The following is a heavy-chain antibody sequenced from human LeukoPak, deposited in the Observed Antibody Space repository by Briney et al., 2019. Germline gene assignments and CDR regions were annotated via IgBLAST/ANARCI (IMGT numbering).Heavy chain of an antibody. J-gene: IGHJ4*02. V-gene: IGHV3-21*01. Sequence: PGGSLRLSCAAPGFTFSTYSMNWVRQAPGKGLEWVSSISSSSGYIYYADSVKGRFTISRDNAKHSLYLQMNSLRADDTAVYYCARCSGGSYYHSDDYWGQGTLVTVSS. CDR2: ISSSSGYI. CDR3: ARCSGGSYYHSDDY. CDR1: GFTFSTYS. D-gene: IGHD2-15*01.